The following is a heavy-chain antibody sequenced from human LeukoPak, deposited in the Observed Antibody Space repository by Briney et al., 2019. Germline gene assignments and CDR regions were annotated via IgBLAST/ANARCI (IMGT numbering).Heavy chain of an antibody. CDR3: TRDGGSFCDFDY. CDR2: INTDGRIT. Sequence: GGSLGLSCVGSGFSCRYFAIHWVRQAPGKGLEYVSVINTDGRITYYADSVKGRFTISRDNSKNTVYLQMGSLRGDDMAVYYCTRDGGSFCDFDYWGQGALVTVSS. CDR1: GFSCRYFA. V-gene: IGHV3-64*02. J-gene: IGHJ4*02. D-gene: IGHD1-26*01.